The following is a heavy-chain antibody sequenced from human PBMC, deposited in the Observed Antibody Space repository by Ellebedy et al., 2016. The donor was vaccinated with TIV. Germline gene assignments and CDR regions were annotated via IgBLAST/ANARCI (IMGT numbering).Heavy chain of an antibody. J-gene: IGHJ4*02. D-gene: IGHD2-2*01. CDR2: ISSSGSYI. V-gene: IGHV3-21*01. CDR3: ARVEPFYCSSTSCKNLGSDY. Sequence: ETLSLTXAASGFTFNSYTMNWVRQAPGKGLEWVSSISSSGSYIYYADSVRGRFTISRDNAKNSLYLQMNSLRAEDTAVYYCARVEPFYCSSTSCKNLGSDYWGQGTLVTVSS. CDR1: GFTFNSYT.